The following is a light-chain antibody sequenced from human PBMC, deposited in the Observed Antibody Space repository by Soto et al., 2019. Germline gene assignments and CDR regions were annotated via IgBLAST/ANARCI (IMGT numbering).Light chain of an antibody. Sequence: SVLTQPPSVSGSPGQSVTISCTGTSGDIGSYNRVSWFQQPPGTAPQLMIYEVTNRPSGVPDRFSGSKSGNTASLTISGIQTEDETSNSTPFVFGDGTKVTV. CDR1: SGDIGSYNR. V-gene: IGLV2-18*01. CDR2: EVT. J-gene: IGLJ1*01. CDR3: PFV.